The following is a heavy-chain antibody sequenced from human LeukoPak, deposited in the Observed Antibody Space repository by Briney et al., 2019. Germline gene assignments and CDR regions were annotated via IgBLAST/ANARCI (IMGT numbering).Heavy chain of an antibody. CDR1: GGSISSGRNY. V-gene: IGHV4-61*02. CDR2: IYIFSGST. Sequence: SETLSLTCTVSGGSISSGRNYWTWIRQPAGKGLEWIGRIYIFSGSTNYNPSLKSRVTISVDTSKNQFSLKLSSVTAADTAVYYCARSLRYYFDYWGQGTLVTVSS. D-gene: IGHD3-16*02. J-gene: IGHJ4*02. CDR3: ARSLRYYFDY.